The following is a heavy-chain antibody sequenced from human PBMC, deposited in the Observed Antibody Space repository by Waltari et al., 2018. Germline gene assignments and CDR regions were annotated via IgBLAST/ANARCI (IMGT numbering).Heavy chain of an antibody. Sequence: EVQLVESGGGVAKPGGSLRLSCAAFGFTFVNNGLIWVRQTPGNGMEWVSFISGSGSAKNYADSVKGRFTISGDNARNSLFLQMDSLRAEDTAVYYCARLPHDSQPGPWGQGTLVTVSS. CDR1: GFTFVNNG. CDR3: ARLPHDSQPGP. V-gene: IGHV3-48*03. J-gene: IGHJ5*02. CDR2: ISGSGSAK. D-gene: IGHD1-1*01.